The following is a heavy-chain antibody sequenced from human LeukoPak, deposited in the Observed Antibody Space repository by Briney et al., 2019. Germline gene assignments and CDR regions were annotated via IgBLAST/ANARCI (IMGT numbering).Heavy chain of an antibody. CDR1: GFSFSSYN. Sequence: GGSLRLSCAASGFSFSSYNMNWVRQAPGKGLEWVSSSSTSSSYMYYADSVKGRFTISRDNAKNSLYLQMNSLRAEDTAVYYCARDPENVSGSHSHFDLWGRGTLVTVSS. V-gene: IGHV3-21*01. D-gene: IGHD1-26*01. J-gene: IGHJ2*01. CDR3: ARDPENVSGSHSHFDL. CDR2: SSTSSSYM.